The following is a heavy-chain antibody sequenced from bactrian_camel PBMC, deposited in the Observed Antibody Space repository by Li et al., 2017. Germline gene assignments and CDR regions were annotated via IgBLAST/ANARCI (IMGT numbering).Heavy chain of an antibody. J-gene: IGHJ4*01. CDR3: AATSGFPTLVSREYNY. D-gene: IGHD2*01. CDR1: GNTGNC. Sequence: VQLVESGGDSAQAGGSLRLSCVASGNTGNCMGWFRQAPGKAREGIAAIDTGDGSTYYLNSVEGRFTISHDNAKNTLYLQMDSLKPDDTAMYYCAATSGFPTLVSREYNYWGQGTQVTVS. CDR2: IDTGDGST. V-gene: IGHV3S31*01.